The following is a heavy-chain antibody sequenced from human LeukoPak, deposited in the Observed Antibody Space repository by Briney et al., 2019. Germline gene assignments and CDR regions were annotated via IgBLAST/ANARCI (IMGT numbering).Heavy chain of an antibody. Sequence: ASVKVSCKASGYRFSSNGISWVRQAPGQGLEWVGWVSTYNSDTNYAPKFQGRVTMTKDTSTSTVYMEVRSLRTDETAVYYCALDNWNEFDPWGQGTLVTVSS. CDR2: VSTYNSDT. CDR3: ALDNWNEFDP. D-gene: IGHD1-1*01. J-gene: IGHJ5*02. CDR1: GYRFSSNG. V-gene: IGHV1-18*01.